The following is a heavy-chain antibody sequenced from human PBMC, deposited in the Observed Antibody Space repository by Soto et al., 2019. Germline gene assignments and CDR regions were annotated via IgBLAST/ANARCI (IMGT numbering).Heavy chain of an antibody. V-gene: IGHV4-30-4*01. CDR1: GGSISSGDYY. D-gene: IGHD1-26*01. Sequence: PSETLSLTCTVSGGSISSGDYYWSWIRQPPGKGLEWIGYIYYSGSTYYNPSLKSRVTILVDTSKNQFSLKLSSVTAADTAVYYCASRRSRGRALLFDPWGQGTLVTVSS. CDR2: IYYSGST. CDR3: ASRRSRGRALLFDP. J-gene: IGHJ5*02.